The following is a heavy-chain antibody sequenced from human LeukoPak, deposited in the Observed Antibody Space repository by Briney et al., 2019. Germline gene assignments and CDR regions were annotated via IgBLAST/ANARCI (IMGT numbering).Heavy chain of an antibody. D-gene: IGHD2-2*01. J-gene: IGHJ4*02. CDR3: ARLDRRMPGKY. CDR2: IYYSGST. CDR1: GGSIRSNNYY. Sequence: SETLSLTCTVSGGSIRSNNYYWGWIRQPPGKGLEWIGSIYYSGSTYYNPSLKSRVTISVDTSKNQFSLKLSSVTAADTAVYYCARLDRRMPGKYWGQGTLVTVSS. V-gene: IGHV4-39*01.